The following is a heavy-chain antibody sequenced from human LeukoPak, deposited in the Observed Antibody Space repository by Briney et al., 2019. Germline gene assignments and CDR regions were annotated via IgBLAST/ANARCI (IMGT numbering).Heavy chain of an antibody. V-gene: IGHV4-34*01. Sequence: SETLSLTCAVYGGSFSGYYWSWIRQPPGKGLEWIEEINHSGSTNYNPSLKSRVTISVDTSKNQFSLKLSSVTAADTAVYYCARGHYDFWSGYGNWFDPWGQGTLVTVSS. D-gene: IGHD3-3*01. CDR1: GGSFSGYY. CDR2: INHSGST. CDR3: ARGHYDFWSGYGNWFDP. J-gene: IGHJ5*02.